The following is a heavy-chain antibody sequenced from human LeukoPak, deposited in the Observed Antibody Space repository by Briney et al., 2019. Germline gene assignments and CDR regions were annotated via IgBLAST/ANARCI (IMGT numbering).Heavy chain of an antibody. J-gene: IGHJ4*02. CDR1: GLTFSRFG. V-gene: IGHV3-48*02. CDR3: AQKGGADY. Sequence: GSLRLSCAASGLTFSRFGMNWVRQAPGKGLEWVSYISSSSSSIYYADSVKGRFTISRDNAKNSLYLQVNSLRDDDTAVYYCAQKGGADYWGQGTLVTVSS. D-gene: IGHD2-15*01. CDR2: ISSSSSSI.